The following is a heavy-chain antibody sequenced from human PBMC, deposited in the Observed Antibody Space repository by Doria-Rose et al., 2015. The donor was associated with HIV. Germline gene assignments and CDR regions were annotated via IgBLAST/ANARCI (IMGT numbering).Heavy chain of an antibody. D-gene: IGHD6-13*01. Sequence: QITLKESGPVLVKPTETLTLTCTVSGVSLSSPGMGVSWIRQPPGKALEWLGNNFSDDERSYKTSLQSRLNIARGTSKSQVVLTMTDMGPVDTATYYCARIKSSRWYHKYYFDFWGQGTLVIVSA. CDR3: ARIKSSRWYHKYYFDF. J-gene: IGHJ4*02. CDR2: NFSDDER. V-gene: IGHV2-26*01. CDR1: GVSLSSPGMG.